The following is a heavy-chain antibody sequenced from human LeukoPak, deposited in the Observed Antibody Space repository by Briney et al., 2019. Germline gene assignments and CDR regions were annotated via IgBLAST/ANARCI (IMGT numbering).Heavy chain of an antibody. D-gene: IGHD4-23*01. J-gene: IGHJ3*02. CDR3: ARSLLVTLDVFDI. CDR1: GFIFDDYV. CDR2: INWNGGGT. Sequence: PGGSLRLSCAASGFIFDDYVMSWVHQAPGKGLEWVSGINWNGGGTGYADSVKGRFTISRDNAKNSLYLQMNSLRAEDTALYYCARSLLVTLDVFDIWGQGTMVTVSS. V-gene: IGHV3-20*04.